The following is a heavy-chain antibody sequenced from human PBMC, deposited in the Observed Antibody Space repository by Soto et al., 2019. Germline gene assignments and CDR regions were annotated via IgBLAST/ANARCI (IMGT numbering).Heavy chain of an antibody. Sequence: QITLKESGPTLVKPTQTLTLTCTFSGFSLTTRGVGVAWIRQPPGKALEWLALIYWDDDKRYSPSLKSRLTITKDTSKNQVVHTMTNMDPVDTATYYCEHDSNGWYGMDVWGQGTTVTVSS. CDR1: GFSLTTRGVG. CDR2: IYWDDDK. J-gene: IGHJ6*02. CDR3: EHDSNGWYGMDV. D-gene: IGHD6-19*01. V-gene: IGHV2-5*02.